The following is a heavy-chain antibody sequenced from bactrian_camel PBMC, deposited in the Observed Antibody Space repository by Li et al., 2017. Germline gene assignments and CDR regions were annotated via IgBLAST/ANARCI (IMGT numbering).Heavy chain of an antibody. V-gene: IGHV3S54*01. J-gene: IGHJ4*01. CDR3: AIGFSYFAN. Sequence: HVQLVESGGGSVQAGGSLRLSCAASGYTFSPNCVGWFRQAPGKKREGVAAIYTGGGSTYYADSVKGRYTISRDNAKNTLYLQLNSLKTEDMAMYYCAIGFSYFANWGQGTQVTVS. CDR1: GYTFSPNC. CDR2: IYTGGGST. D-gene: IGHD5*01.